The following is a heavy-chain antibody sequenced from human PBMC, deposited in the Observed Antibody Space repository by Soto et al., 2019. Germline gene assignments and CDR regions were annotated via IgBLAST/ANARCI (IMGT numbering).Heavy chain of an antibody. Sequence: PGGSQRLPCAASPFTLSTYWMHWVRHATGKGLVWVSRISASGDTTHYAESVRGRFTISRDNSRNTLHLQMSSLTAEDTAIYSCAAQATGYFVPFDFWGRGTLVTVSS. V-gene: IGHV3-23*01. J-gene: IGHJ4*02. CDR2: ISASGDTT. CDR3: AAQATGYFVPFDF. CDR1: PFTLSTYW. D-gene: IGHD3-22*01.